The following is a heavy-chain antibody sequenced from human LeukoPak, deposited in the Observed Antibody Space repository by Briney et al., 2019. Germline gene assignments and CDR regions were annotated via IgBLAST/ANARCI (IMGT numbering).Heavy chain of an antibody. Sequence: GASVKVSCKASGGTFSSYAISWVRQAPGQGLEWMGRIIPILGIANYAQKFQGRVTITADKSTSTAYMELRSLRSDDTAVYYCARDAMGKYYDILTGYYETWGQGTLVTVSS. J-gene: IGHJ5*02. CDR3: ARDAMGKYYDILTGYYET. D-gene: IGHD3-9*01. CDR1: GGTFSSYA. V-gene: IGHV1-69*04. CDR2: IIPILGIA.